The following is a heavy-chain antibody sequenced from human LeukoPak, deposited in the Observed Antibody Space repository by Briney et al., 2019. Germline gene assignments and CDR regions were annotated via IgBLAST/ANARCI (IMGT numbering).Heavy chain of an antibody. J-gene: IGHJ4*02. CDR3: AKDVGYYGSGSYYSD. CDR1: GFTLSSYG. D-gene: IGHD3-10*01. Sequence: SGGSLRLSCAASGFTLSSYGMLWVRQAPGKGLEWVAVISNDGIKKYYADSVKGRFTISRDNSKDTLYLQMNSLGVEDTAVYYCAKDVGYYGSGSYYSDWGQGTLVTVSS. CDR2: ISNDGIKK. V-gene: IGHV3-30*18.